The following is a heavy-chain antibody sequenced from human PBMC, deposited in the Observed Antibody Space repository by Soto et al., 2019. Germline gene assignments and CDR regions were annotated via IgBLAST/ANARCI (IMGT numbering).Heavy chain of an antibody. CDR3: ARDYYGSGGLGCMDV. D-gene: IGHD3-10*01. Sequence: QVQLVESGGGVVQPGRSLRLSCAASGFTFSSYAMHWVRQAPGKGLEWVAVISYDGSNKYYADSVKGRFTISRDNSKNTLYLQIYSLRAEDTAVYYCARDYYGSGGLGCMDVWGQGTTVTVSS. V-gene: IGHV3-30-3*01. CDR1: GFTFSSYA. J-gene: IGHJ6*02. CDR2: ISYDGSNK.